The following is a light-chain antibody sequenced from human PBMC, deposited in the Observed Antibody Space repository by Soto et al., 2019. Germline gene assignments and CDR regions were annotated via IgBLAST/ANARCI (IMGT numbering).Light chain of an antibody. Sequence: AIQMTQSPSSLSASVGDRVTITCRASQGIRNDVGWYQQKPGKAPKSLIYGASSVKNGVPSRFSGSGSGTDFTLTISSLQPEDFATYYCLQDFAYPRTFGQGTRVEVK. J-gene: IGKJ1*01. V-gene: IGKV1-6*01. CDR2: GAS. CDR3: LQDFAYPRT. CDR1: QGIRND.